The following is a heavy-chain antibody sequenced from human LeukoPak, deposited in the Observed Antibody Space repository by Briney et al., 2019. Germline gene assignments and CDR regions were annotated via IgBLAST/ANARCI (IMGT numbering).Heavy chain of an antibody. Sequence: SETLSLTCTVSGGSISSYYWSWIRQPAGKGLEWIGRIYSSGSTNYNPSLKSRVTMSVDTSKNQFSLKLSSVTAADTAVYYCARERTYGSGSYIFDFWGQGTLVTVSS. J-gene: IGHJ4*02. V-gene: IGHV4-4*07. CDR2: IYSSGST. CDR1: GGSISSYY. D-gene: IGHD3-10*01. CDR3: ARERTYGSGSYIFDF.